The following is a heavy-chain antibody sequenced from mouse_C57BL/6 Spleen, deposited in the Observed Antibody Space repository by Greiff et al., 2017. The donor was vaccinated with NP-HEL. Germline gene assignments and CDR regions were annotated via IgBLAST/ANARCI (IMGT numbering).Heavy chain of an antibody. D-gene: IGHD2-2*01. CDR1: GYSITSGYY. CDR3: ARPGYGYDAVVFAY. CDR2: ISYDGSN. J-gene: IGHJ3*01. V-gene: IGHV3-6*01. Sequence: EVKLQESGPGLVKPSQSLSLTCSVTGYSITSGYYWNWIRQFPGNKLEWMGYISYDGSNNYNPSLKNRISITRDTSKNQFFLKLNSVTTEDTATYYCARPGYGYDAVVFAYWGQGTLVTGSA.